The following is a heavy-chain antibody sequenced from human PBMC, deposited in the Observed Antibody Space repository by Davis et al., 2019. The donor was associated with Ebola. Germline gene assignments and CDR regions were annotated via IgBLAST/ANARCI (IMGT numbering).Heavy chain of an antibody. Sequence: GESLKISCVASGFTFNNYWMHWVRQAPGKGPMWVSRINNDGSWTSYADSVKGRFTISRDNAKNTLYLQMNSLRAEDTALYHCARVNAVTGYSRFDSWGQGTLVTVSS. CDR3: ARVNAVTGYSRFDS. CDR1: GFTFNNYW. D-gene: IGHD3-9*01. CDR2: INNDGSWT. V-gene: IGHV3-74*01. J-gene: IGHJ5*01.